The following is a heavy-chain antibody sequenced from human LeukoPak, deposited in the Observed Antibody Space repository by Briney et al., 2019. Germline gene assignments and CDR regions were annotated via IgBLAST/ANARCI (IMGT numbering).Heavy chain of an antibody. J-gene: IGHJ4*02. V-gene: IGHV4-59*01. CDR3: ARKPAYDYVWGSYRPSQKFDY. CDR2: IYYSGST. Sequence: PSETLSLTCTVSGGSLSSYYWSWIRQPPGKGLEWIGYIYYSGSTNYNPSLKSRVTISVDTSKNQFSLKLTSVTAADTAFYYCARKPAYDYVWGSYRPSQKFDYWGQGTLVTVSS. CDR1: GGSLSSYY. D-gene: IGHD3-16*02.